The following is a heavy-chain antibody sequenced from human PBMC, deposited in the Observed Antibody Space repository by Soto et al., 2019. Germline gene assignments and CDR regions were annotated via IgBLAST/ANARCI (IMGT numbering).Heavy chain of an antibody. CDR3: ARDGGSYQTPYWYFDL. CDR2: ISYDGSNK. D-gene: IGHD2-15*01. CDR1: GFTFSSYA. J-gene: IGHJ2*01. V-gene: IGHV3-30-3*01. Sequence: VGAGGSLRLSCAASGFTFSSYAMHWVRQAPGKGLEWVAVISYDGSNKYYADSVKGRFTISRDNSKNTLYLQMNSLRAEDTAVYYCARDGGSYQTPYWYFDLWGRGTLVTVSS.